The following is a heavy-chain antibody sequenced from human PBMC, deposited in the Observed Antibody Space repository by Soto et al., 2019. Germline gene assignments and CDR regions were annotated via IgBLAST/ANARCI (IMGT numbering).Heavy chain of an antibody. D-gene: IGHD3-16*01. CDR1: GGSLSSAGYR. CDR3: AGGGDTSKVDF. J-gene: IGHJ4*02. V-gene: IGHV4-31*03. Sequence: QVQLQESGPGLVKPSQTLSLTCSVSGGSLSSAGYRWSWIRQHPGEGLEWIGFMYNSGSTSYNPSRKSRVSISVDMSTNQFSLELSSVTAADTAVYYCAGGGDTSKVDFWGQGTLVTVSS. CDR2: MYNSGST.